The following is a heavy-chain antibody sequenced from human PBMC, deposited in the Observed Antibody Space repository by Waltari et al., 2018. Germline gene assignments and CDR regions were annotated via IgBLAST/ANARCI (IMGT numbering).Heavy chain of an antibody. Sequence: EVQVVESGGGLVQPGGSLRLSCAASGFTFSNYEMNWVRQAPGKGLEWGSYISNSGSTVYYADSVKGRFTISRDNAKNSLYLEMNSLRAEDTAVYYCARPSTEYYYYYYYMDVWGKGTTVTVS. CDR1: GFTFSNYE. V-gene: IGHV3-48*03. CDR3: ARPSTEYYYYYYYMDV. J-gene: IGHJ6*03. CDR2: ISNSGSTV.